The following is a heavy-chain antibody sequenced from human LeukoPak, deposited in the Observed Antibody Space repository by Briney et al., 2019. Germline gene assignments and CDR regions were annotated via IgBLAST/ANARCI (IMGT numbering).Heavy chain of an antibody. CDR2: IYYSGST. CDR1: GGSISVHY. Sequence: PSETLSLTCSISGGSISVHYWNWIRQPPEKGLEWIGYIYYSGSTTYNPSLKSRVTMSVDTSKNQFSLRLSSVTAADTAVYYCARGSWCSYTNCMLRPFDYWGQGSLVTVSS. CDR3: ARGSWCSYTNCMLRPFDY. J-gene: IGHJ4*02. D-gene: IGHD2-2*01. V-gene: IGHV4-59*11.